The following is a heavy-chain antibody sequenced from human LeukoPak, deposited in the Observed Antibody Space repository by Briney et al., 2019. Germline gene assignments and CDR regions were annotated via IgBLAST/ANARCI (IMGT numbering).Heavy chain of an antibody. CDR3: ARHSGDNSAWKTFDY. D-gene: IGHD6-19*01. J-gene: IGHJ4*02. V-gene: IGHV4-59*08. CDR1: GRSLNIYY. Sequence: ETLSLMCTLSGRSLNIYYWSWIRQPPGKGLEWIVYLYYSGSTNFHPSLEGRVTISVDTSTDKFSLNLSFVTAADTAVYYCARHSGDNSAWKTFDYWGQGTLVTVPS. CDR2: LYYSGST.